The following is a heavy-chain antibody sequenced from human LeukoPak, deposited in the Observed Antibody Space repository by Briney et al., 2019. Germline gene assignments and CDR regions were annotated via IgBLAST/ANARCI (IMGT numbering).Heavy chain of an antibody. CDR1: GFTFSDYY. V-gene: IGHV3-11*04. D-gene: IGHD2-2*02. CDR3: AREGLYCSSTSCYRGNWFDP. J-gene: IGHJ5*02. Sequence: PGGSLRLSCAASGFTFSDYYMSWIRQAPGKGLEWVSYISSSGSTIYCADSVKGRFTISRDNAKNSLYLQMNSLRAEDTAVYYCAREGLYCSSTSCYRGNWFDPWGQGTLVTVSS. CDR2: ISSSGSTI.